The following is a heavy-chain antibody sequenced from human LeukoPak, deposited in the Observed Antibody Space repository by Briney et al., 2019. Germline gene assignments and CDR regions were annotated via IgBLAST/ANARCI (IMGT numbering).Heavy chain of an antibody. Sequence: ASVKVSCKASGYTFTSYYMHWVRQAPGQGLEWMGIINPSGGSTSYAQKFQGRVTMTTDTSTSTAYMELRSLKSDDTAVYYCARTTVTTDFDYWGQGTLVTVSS. CDR1: GYTFTSYY. D-gene: IGHD4-11*01. CDR3: ARTTVTTDFDY. J-gene: IGHJ4*02. CDR2: INPSGGST. V-gene: IGHV1-46*01.